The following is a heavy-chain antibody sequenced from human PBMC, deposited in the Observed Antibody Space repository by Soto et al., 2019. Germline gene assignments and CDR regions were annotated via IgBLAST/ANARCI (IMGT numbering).Heavy chain of an antibody. V-gene: IGHV4-61*01. CDR1: GGSVSSGSYY. CDR2: IYYSGST. D-gene: IGHD5-18*01. J-gene: IGHJ6*02. Sequence: PSETLSLTCTVSGGSVSSGSYYWSWIRQPPGKGLEWIGYIYYSGSTNYNPSLKSRVTISVDTSKNQFPLKLSSVTAADTAVYYCARDHPAGKQLWLRKNYYYGMDVWGQGTTVTISS. CDR3: ARDHPAGKQLWLRKNYYYGMDV.